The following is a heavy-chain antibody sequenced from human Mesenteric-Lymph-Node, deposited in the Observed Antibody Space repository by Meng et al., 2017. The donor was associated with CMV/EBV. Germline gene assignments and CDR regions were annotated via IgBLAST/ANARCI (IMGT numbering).Heavy chain of an antibody. CDR2: IHPNSGAT. CDR1: GYTFTSYD. D-gene: IGHD4-23*01. Sequence: ASVKVSCKASGYTFTSYDINWVRQATGQGLEWVGWIHPNSGATTYAENFQGRVSMTRDTSITTVYMDLSSLTIDDTAVYYCARGDTVVTPDYWGPGTLVTVSS. J-gene: IGHJ4*02. V-gene: IGHV1-2*02. CDR3: ARGDTVVTPDY.